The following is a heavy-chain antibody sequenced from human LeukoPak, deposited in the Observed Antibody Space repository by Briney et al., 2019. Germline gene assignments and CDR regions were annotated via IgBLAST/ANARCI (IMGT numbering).Heavy chain of an antibody. D-gene: IGHD1-26*01. V-gene: IGHV3-21*01. CDR2: ISSRSAYI. J-gene: IGHJ4*02. CDR1: GFTFSSYG. Sequence: PGRSLRLSCAASGFTFSSYGMHWVRQAPGKGLEWVSSISSRSAYIHYTDSVKGRFTISRDNAENSLYLQMNNLRADDTAVYYCARDRSGSYPYYFDYWGQGTVVTVSS. CDR3: ARDRSGSYPYYFDY.